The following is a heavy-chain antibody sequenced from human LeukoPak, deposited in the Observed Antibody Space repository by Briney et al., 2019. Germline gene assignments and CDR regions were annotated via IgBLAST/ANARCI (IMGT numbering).Heavy chain of an antibody. V-gene: IGHV4-4*03. D-gene: IGHD2/OR15-2a*01. CDR2: ISHDGTI. CDR1: GGSIDITNY. J-gene: IGHJ4*02. Sequence: PGTLSLTCGVSGGSIDITNYWCWVRQAPGKGLEWIGEISHDGTINYNPSLRSRVAMSLDRANNQFSLSLTSVTAADTAVYYCTRENRPFCPFAYWGQGVLVTVSS. CDR3: TRENRPFCPFAY.